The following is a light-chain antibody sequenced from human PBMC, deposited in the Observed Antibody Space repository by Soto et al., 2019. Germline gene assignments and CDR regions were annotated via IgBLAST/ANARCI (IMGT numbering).Light chain of an antibody. Sequence: EIVLTQSPGTLSSSPGDRATLSCRASQTVSNNYLAWCQQKPGQAPRLLIYGASNRATGIPDRFSGSGSGTDFTLTISRLEPEDFAVYYCQQYGSSGTFGQGTKVDIK. V-gene: IGKV3-20*01. J-gene: IGKJ1*01. CDR2: GAS. CDR1: QTVSNNY. CDR3: QQYGSSGT.